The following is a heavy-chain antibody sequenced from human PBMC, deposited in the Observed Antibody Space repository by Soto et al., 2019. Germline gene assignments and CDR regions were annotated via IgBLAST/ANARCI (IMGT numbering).Heavy chain of an antibody. D-gene: IGHD1-1*01. V-gene: IGHV4-39*01. CDR1: GGSISSSSYY. CDR2: IYYSGST. CDR3: ARHKMVTMNFDY. J-gene: IGHJ4*02. Sequence: QLQLQESGPGLVKPSETLSLTCTVSGGSISSSSYYWGWIRQPPGKGLEWIGSIYYSGSTYYNPSLKSRVTIPVDTSKNQFSLKLSSVTAADTAVYYCARHKMVTMNFDYWGQGTLVTVSS.